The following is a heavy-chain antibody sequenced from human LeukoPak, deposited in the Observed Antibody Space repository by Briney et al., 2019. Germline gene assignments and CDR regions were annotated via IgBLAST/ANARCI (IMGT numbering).Heavy chain of an antibody. CDR3: ARGLGEGALFDP. Sequence: SETLSLTCTVSGGSISNGGYYWSWIRQHPGKGLEWIGYIYYSGSTYYNPSLKSRVTISVDTSKNQFSLKLSSVTAADTAVYYCARGLGEGALFDPWGQGTLVTVSS. V-gene: IGHV4-31*03. CDR2: IYYSGST. CDR1: GGSISNGGYY. J-gene: IGHJ5*02. D-gene: IGHD1-26*01.